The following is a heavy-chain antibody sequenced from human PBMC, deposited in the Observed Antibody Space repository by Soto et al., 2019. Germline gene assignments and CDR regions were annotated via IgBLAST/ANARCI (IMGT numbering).Heavy chain of an antibody. CDR1: GYRFTNYW. CDR2: IYRSDSDI. J-gene: IGHJ6*02. V-gene: IGHV5-51*03. Sequence: EVQLVQSGAEVKKPGESLKISCKGSGYRFTNYWIAWVRQRPGKGLEWMGIIYRSDSDIRYSPSFQGQVTISANRSINTAYLQWSSLKASDTATYYCAGPDYDILSGYHYYYYGMDVWGQGTTVTVS. CDR3: AGPDYDILSGYHYYYYGMDV. D-gene: IGHD3-9*01.